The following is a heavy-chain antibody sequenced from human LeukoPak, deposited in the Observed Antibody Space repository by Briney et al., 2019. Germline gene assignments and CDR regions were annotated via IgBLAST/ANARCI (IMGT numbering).Heavy chain of an antibody. D-gene: IGHD3-3*01. J-gene: IGHJ4*02. V-gene: IGHV1-8*01. CDR1: GYTFTSYD. CDR2: MNPNSGNT. CDR3: ASRIFYDFWSGYYMGGELDY. Sequence: ASVKVSCKASGYTFTSYDINWVRQATGQGLEWMGWMNPNSGNTGYAQKFQGRVTMTRNTSISTAYMELSSLRSEDTAVYYCASRIFYDFWSGYYMGGELDYWGQGTLVTVSS.